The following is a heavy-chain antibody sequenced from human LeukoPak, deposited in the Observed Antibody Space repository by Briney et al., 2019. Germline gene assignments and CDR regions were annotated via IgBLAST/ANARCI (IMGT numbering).Heavy chain of an antibody. J-gene: IGHJ4*02. CDR2: MNPNSGNT. Sequence: ASVKVSCKASGHTFTGYDINWVRQATGQGLEWMGWMNPNSGNTGYAQKFQGRVTMTRNTSISTAYMELSSLRSEDTAVYYCAREYCSGGSCWLDYWGQGTLVTVSS. CDR3: AREYCSGGSCWLDY. CDR1: GHTFTGYD. D-gene: IGHD2-15*01. V-gene: IGHV1-8*01.